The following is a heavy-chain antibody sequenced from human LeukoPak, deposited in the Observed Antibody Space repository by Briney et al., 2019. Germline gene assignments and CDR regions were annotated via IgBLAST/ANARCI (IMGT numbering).Heavy chain of an antibody. CDR1: GYSFTSYW. Sequence: GESLKISCKGSGYSFTSYWIGWVRQMPGKGLEWVGIIYTGDSDTRYSPSFQGQVTISADKSISTAYLQWSSLKASDTAMYYCARPRDGYNWYFDYWGQGTLVTVSS. J-gene: IGHJ4*02. V-gene: IGHV5-51*01. CDR2: IYTGDSDT. CDR3: ARPRDGYNWYFDY. D-gene: IGHD5-24*01.